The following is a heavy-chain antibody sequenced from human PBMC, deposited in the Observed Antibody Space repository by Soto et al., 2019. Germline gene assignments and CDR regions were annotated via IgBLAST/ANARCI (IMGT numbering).Heavy chain of an antibody. V-gene: IGHV3-15*01. CDR2: IKSKTDGGTT. CDR1: GFTFSNAW. Sequence: EVQLVESGGGLVKPGGSLRLSCAASGFTFSNAWMSWVRQAPGKGLEWVGRIKSKTDGGTTDYAAPVKGRFTISRDDSKNTLYLQMNSLKTEDTAVYYCTTGDFWSGLRAQDYYYYGMDVWGQGTTVTVSS. D-gene: IGHD3-3*01. CDR3: TTGDFWSGLRAQDYYYYGMDV. J-gene: IGHJ6*02.